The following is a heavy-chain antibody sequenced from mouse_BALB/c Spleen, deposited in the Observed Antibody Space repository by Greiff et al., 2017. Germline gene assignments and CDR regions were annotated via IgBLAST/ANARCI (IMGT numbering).Heavy chain of an antibody. CDR2: IRLKSNNYAT. CDR3: TSSLLRLREFAY. Sequence: EVKLMESGGGLVQPGGSMKLSCVASGFTFSNYWMNWVRQSPEKGLEWVAEIRLKSNNYATHYAESVKGRFTISRDDSKSSVYLQMNNLRAEDTGIYYCTSSLLRLREFAYWGQGTLVTVSA. CDR1: GFTFSNYW. V-gene: IGHV6-6*02. J-gene: IGHJ3*01. D-gene: IGHD1-2*01.